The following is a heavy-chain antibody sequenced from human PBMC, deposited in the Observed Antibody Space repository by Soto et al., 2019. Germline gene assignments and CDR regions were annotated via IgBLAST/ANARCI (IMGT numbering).Heavy chain of an antibody. Sequence: QVQLVQSGAEVKKPGASVKVSCKASGYTFTSFDIYWVRQATGQGLEWMGWMNPNSGNTGYAQKFQGRVTMTRNTSISTADMELSSLGSEDTAVYYCARRTTAWSAADYWGQGTLVTVSS. J-gene: IGHJ4*02. CDR3: ARRTTAWSAADY. V-gene: IGHV1-8*01. CDR1: GYTFTSFD. CDR2: MNPNSGNT. D-gene: IGHD2-21*02.